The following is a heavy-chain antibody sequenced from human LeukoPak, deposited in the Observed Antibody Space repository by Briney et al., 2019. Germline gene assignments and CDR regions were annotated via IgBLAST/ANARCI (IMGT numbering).Heavy chain of an antibody. CDR1: GGSFSGYY. J-gene: IGHJ3*02. D-gene: IGHD6-19*01. Sequence: PSETLSLTCAVYGGSFSGYYWSWIRQPPGKGLEWIGEINHSGSTYYNPSLKSRVTISVDRSKNQFSLKLSSVTAADTAVYYCARRLVSGAFDIWGQGTMVTVSS. CDR3: ARRLVSGAFDI. CDR2: INHSGST. V-gene: IGHV4-34*01.